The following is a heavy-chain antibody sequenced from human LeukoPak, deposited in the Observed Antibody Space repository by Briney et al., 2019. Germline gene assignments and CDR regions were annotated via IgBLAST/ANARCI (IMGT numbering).Heavy chain of an antibody. CDR1: GFTFSSYA. CDR3: AREISPGNWFDP. D-gene: IGHD1-26*01. Sequence: GGSLRLSCAASGFTFSSYAMHWVRQAPGKGLEYVSAISSNGGSTYYANSVKGRFTISRDNSKNTLYLQMGSLRADDMAVYYCAREISPGNWFDPWGQGTLVTVSS. J-gene: IGHJ5*02. V-gene: IGHV3-64*01. CDR2: ISSNGGST.